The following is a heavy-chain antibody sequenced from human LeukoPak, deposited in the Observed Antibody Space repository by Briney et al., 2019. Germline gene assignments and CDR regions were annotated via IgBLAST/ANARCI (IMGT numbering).Heavy chain of an antibody. Sequence: PSETLSLTCTVSGGSISSSSYYWGWIRQPPGKGLEWIGSIYYSGSTYYNPSLKSRVTISVDTSKNQFSLKLSSVTAADTAVYYCARPGILTGYFDYWGQGTLVTVSS. CDR3: ARPGILTGYFDY. V-gene: IGHV4-39*01. D-gene: IGHD3-9*01. CDR2: IYYSGST. J-gene: IGHJ4*02. CDR1: GGSISSSSYY.